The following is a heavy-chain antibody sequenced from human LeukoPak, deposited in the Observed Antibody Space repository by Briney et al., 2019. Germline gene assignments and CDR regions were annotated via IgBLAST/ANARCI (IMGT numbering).Heavy chain of an antibody. CDR1: GGSISSYY. CDR3: ARARYNWFDP. CDR2: IYYSGST. V-gene: IGHV4-59*01. Sequence: SETLSLTCTVSGGSISSYYWSWIRQPPGKGLEWIGYIYYSGSTNYNPSLKSRVTISVDTSKNQFSLILSSVTAADTAVYDCARARYNWFDPWGQGTLVTVSS. J-gene: IGHJ5*02.